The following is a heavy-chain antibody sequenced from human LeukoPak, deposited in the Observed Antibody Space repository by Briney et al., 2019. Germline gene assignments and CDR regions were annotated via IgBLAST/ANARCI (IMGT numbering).Heavy chain of an antibody. D-gene: IGHD6-19*01. Sequence: SETLSLTCTVSGGSISSYYWSWIRQPPGKGLDWIGYIYYSGSTNYNPSLKSRVTISVDTSKNQFSLKLSSVTAADTAVYYCARAVAGHNYYYYYYMDVWGKGTTVTVSS. CDR2: IYYSGST. CDR1: GGSISSYY. V-gene: IGHV4-59*01. CDR3: ARAVAGHNYYYYYYMDV. J-gene: IGHJ6*03.